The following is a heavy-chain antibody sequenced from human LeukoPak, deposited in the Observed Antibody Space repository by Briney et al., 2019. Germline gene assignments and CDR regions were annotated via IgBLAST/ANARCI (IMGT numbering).Heavy chain of an antibody. Sequence: SETLSLTCAVSAGSISSGGYSWGWIRQPPGKGLEWIRYIYHSGSTYYNPSLKSRVTISVDRSKNQFSLKLSSVTAADTAVYYCARGAGFGELLGYYFDFWGQGTLVTVSS. D-gene: IGHD3-10*01. CDR1: AGSISSGGYS. V-gene: IGHV4-30-2*01. CDR3: ARGAGFGELLGYYFDF. J-gene: IGHJ4*02. CDR2: IYHSGST.